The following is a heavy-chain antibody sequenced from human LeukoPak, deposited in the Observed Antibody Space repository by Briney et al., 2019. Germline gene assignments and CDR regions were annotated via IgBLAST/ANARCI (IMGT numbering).Heavy chain of an antibody. V-gene: IGHV1-2*02. Sequence: ASVKVSCKASGYTFTGYYMHWVRQAPGQGLEWMGWINPNGGGTNYAQKFQGRVTMTRDTSISTAYMELSRLRSDDTAVYYCARGNPTATPRLNWFDPWGQGTLVTVSS. J-gene: IGHJ5*02. D-gene: IGHD2-21*02. CDR3: ARGNPTATPRLNWFDP. CDR1: GYTFTGYY. CDR2: INPNGGGT.